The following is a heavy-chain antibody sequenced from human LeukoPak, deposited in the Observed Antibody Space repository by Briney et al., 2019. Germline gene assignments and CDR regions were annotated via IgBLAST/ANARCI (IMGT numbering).Heavy chain of an antibody. V-gene: IGHV4-59*12. CDR2: IYYSGST. D-gene: IGHD2-15*01. Sequence: SETLSLTCTVSGGSISSYYWSWIRQPPGKGLEWIGYIYYSGSTKYNPSLKSRVTISVDMSKNQFSLNLSSVTAADTAVYYCATDCSGSSCYPAGFDYWGQGTLVTVSS. J-gene: IGHJ4*02. CDR3: ATDCSGSSCYPAGFDY. CDR1: GGSISSYY.